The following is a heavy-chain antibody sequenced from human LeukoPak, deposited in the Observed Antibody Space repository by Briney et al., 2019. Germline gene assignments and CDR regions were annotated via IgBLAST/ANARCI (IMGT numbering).Heavy chain of an antibody. J-gene: IGHJ4*02. CDR3: AREYYDSSGYYFDY. Sequence: GGSLRLSCAASGFTFSSYEMNWVRQAPGKGLEWVSYISSSGSTIYYADSVKGRFTISRDNAKNSLYLQMNSLRAEDTAVYYCAREYYDSSGYYFDYWGQGTPVTVSS. V-gene: IGHV3-48*03. CDR2: ISSSGSTI. CDR1: GFTFSSYE. D-gene: IGHD3-22*01.